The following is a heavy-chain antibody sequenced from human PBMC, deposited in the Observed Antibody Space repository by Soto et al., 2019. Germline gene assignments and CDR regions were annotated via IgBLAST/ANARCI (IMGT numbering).Heavy chain of an antibody. CDR3: AKDWSNYYGSGSYVNFDY. CDR2: TSGSGGST. Sequence: GGPLRLSCTASGFTCSSYAMSWVRQAPGKGLEQVSATSGSGGSTYYADSVKGRFTISRDNSKNTLYLQMNSLRAEDTAVYYRAKDWSNYYGSGSYVNFDYWGQGTLVTVSS. CDR1: GFTCSSYA. J-gene: IGHJ4*02. D-gene: IGHD3-10*01. V-gene: IGHV3-23*01.